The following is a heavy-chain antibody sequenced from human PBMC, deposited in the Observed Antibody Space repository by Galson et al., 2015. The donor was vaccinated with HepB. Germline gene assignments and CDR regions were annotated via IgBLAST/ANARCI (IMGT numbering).Heavy chain of an antibody. V-gene: IGHV1-24*01. CDR2: FDPEDGET. J-gene: IGHJ6*02. CDR3: ATEIRFLETYGMDV. CDR1: GYTLTELS. Sequence: SVKVSCKVSGYTLTELSMHWVRQAPGKGLEWMGGFDPEDGETIYAQKFQGRVTMTEDTSTDTAYMELSSLRSEDTAVYYCATEIRFLETYGMDVWGQGTTVTVSS. D-gene: IGHD3-3*01.